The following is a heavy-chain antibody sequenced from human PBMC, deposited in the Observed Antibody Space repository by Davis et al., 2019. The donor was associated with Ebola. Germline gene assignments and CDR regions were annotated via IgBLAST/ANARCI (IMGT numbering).Heavy chain of an antibody. CDR3: ARGDYISASSWYVLDS. CDR1: GASLSSDY. J-gene: IGHJ4*02. CDR2: IFYSGNI. D-gene: IGHD6-13*01. Sequence: MPSETLSLTCAVSGASLSSDYWSWLRQSPGRGLECIGYIFYSGNINYNPSLKSRVTISVDTSQNQLSLILTSVTAADTAVYYCARGDYISASSWYVLDSWGQGHLVTVSS. V-gene: IGHV4-59*01.